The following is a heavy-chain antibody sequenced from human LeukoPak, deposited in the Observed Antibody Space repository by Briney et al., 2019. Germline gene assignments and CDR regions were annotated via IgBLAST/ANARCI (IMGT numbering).Heavy chain of an antibody. CDR2: INSAETST. CDR1: GFTFTSYW. D-gene: IGHD2-2*01. V-gene: IGHV3-74*03. J-gene: IGHJ4*02. CDR3: AKAEYQLLSIDY. Sequence: GGSLRLSCAASGFTFTSYWMHWVRQAPGKGLMWVSRINSAETSTTYADSVKGRFTISRDNSKNTLYLQMNSLRAEDTAVYYCAKAEYQLLSIDYWGQGTLVTVSS.